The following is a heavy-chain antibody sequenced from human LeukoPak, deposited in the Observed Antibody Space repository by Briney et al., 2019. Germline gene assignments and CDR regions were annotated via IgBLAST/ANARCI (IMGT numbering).Heavy chain of an antibody. CDR1: GFTFSSYA. V-gene: IGHV3-23*01. CDR2: ISGSGGST. D-gene: IGHD1-26*01. J-gene: IGHJ4*02. Sequence: PGGSLRLSCAASGFTFSSYAMSWVRQAPGKGLEWVSAISGSGGSTYYADSVKGRFTISRDNSKNTLYLQMNSLRAEDTAVYYCAHTDSGSYYFDYWGQGTLVTVSS. CDR3: AHTDSGSYYFDY.